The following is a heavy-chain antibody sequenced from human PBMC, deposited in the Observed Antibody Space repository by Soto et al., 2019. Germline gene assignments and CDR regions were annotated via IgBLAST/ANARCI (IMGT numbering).Heavy chain of an antibody. Sequence: QAGGSLRLSCAASGFTFTSHAMHWVRQTPGKGLEWVAAISYDEIDKKYASSVKGRFTVSRDNVKNTLSLQMNSLRAEDTAVYYCAKVRSTTIFDVVSLFDYWGQGTLVTVSS. D-gene: IGHD3-3*01. V-gene: IGHV3-30*18. CDR2: ISYDEIDK. CDR3: AKVRSTTIFDVVSLFDY. J-gene: IGHJ4*02. CDR1: GFTFTSHA.